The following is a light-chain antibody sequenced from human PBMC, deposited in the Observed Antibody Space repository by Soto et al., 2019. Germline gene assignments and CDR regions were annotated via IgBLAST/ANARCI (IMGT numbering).Light chain of an antibody. CDR1: SSDVGGYNY. Sequence: QSVLTQPPSASGSPGQSVTISCTGTSSDVGGYNYVSWYQQHPGKAPKLMICEVSKRPSGVPDRFSGSKSGNTASLTVSGLQAEDEADYYCSSYAGSNNFVLFGGGTKLTVL. CDR3: SSYAGSNNFVL. J-gene: IGLJ2*01. CDR2: EVS. V-gene: IGLV2-8*01.